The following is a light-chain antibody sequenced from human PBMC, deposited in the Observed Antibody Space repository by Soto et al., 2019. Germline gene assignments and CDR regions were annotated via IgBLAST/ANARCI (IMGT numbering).Light chain of an antibody. Sequence: QSALTQPASVSGSPGQSITISCTGTSSDVGGYNYVSWYQQHQGKAPKLMIYEVSNRPSGVSNRFSGSKSGNTASLTSSGLQAEDEADYYCSSYTSSSPLVVFGGGTKVTVL. CDR2: EVS. CDR3: SSYTSSSPLVV. V-gene: IGLV2-14*01. CDR1: SSDVGGYNY. J-gene: IGLJ2*01.